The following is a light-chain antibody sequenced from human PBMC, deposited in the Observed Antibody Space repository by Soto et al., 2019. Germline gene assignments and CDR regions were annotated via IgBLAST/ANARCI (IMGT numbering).Light chain of an antibody. CDR2: GAS. Sequence: EIVLTQSPATLSVSPGEKATLSCRASQSVYKNLAWYKQKPGKAPRLLIYGASSRATGIPDRFSGSGSGTDFTLTISRLEPEDFAVYYCQQYGSSPWTFGQGTKV. J-gene: IGKJ1*01. V-gene: IGKV3-20*01. CDR1: QSVYKN. CDR3: QQYGSSPWT.